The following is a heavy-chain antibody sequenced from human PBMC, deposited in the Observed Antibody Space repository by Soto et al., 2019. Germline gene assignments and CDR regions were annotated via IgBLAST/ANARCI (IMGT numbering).Heavy chain of an antibody. J-gene: IGHJ6*03. CDR2: IYYTGNI. CDR3: ARQLDYFYYMDV. Sequence: QVQLQESGPGLVKPSETLSLTCTVSGGSISSDFWSWIRQPPGMQLEWIGSIYYTGNINYNSSLKSRVTISVDTSKQQFSLRLSSLTPADTAVYYCARQLDYFYYMDVWGKGTTVTVSS. V-gene: IGHV4-59*08. CDR1: GGSISSDF.